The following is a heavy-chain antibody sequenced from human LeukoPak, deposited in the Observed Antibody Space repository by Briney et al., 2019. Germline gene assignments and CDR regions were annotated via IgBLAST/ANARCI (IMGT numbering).Heavy chain of an antibody. V-gene: IGHV1-18*01. D-gene: IGHD1-26*01. CDR2: IGGYNGKT. CDR1: GYTSTNYG. J-gene: IGHJ6*02. CDR3: ARDRWSGATGDYHYYYGMDV. Sequence: ASVKVSCKASGYTSTNYGISWVRQAPGQGLEWMGWIGGYNGKTKYVEKLQGRATMTTDTSTSTAHMELRSLRSDDTAVYYCARDRWSGATGDYHYYYGMDVWGQGTTVIVSS.